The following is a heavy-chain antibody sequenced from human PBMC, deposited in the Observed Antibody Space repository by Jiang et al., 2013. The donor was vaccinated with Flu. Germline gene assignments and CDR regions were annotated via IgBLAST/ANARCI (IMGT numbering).Heavy chain of an antibody. CDR3: ARGGKDGFYYYYGMDV. CDR2: IDPSDSYT. J-gene: IGHJ6*02. D-gene: IGHD5-24*01. Sequence: PGESLRISCKGSAYSFTTYWISWVRQMPGKGLEWMGSIDPSDSYTNYSPSFQGHVTISADKSISTAYLQWSSLKASDTAMYYCARGGKDGFYYYYGMDVWGQGTTVTVSS. CDR1: AYSFTTYW. V-gene: IGHV5-10-1*01.